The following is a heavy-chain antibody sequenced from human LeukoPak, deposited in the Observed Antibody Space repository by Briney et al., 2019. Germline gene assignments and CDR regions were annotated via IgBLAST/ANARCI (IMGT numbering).Heavy chain of an antibody. CDR3: ATADAGWITGTSGEYFQH. J-gene: IGHJ1*01. V-gene: IGHV1-24*01. CDR2: FDPEDGET. Sequence: ASVKVSCKVSGYTLTELSMHWVRQAPGKGLEWMGGFDPEDGETIYAQKFQGRVTMTEDTSTDTAYMELSSLRSEDTAVYYCATADAGWITGTSGEYFQHWGQGTLVTVSS. D-gene: IGHD1-20*01. CDR1: GYTLTELS.